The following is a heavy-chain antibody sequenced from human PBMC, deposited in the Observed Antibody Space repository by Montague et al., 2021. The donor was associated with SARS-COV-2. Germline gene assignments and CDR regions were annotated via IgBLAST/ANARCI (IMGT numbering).Heavy chain of an antibody. J-gene: IGHJ5*02. Sequence: SLRLSCAVSGFTFSNYWMHWVRQALGKGLEWVSRTNSDGRSTTYADSVKGRFTISRDNAKNTLFLQINSLRGEDTAVYYCVREVGMVVARTLGRLDPWGQETLVTVSS. V-gene: IGHV3-74*01. CDR2: TNSDGRST. CDR3: VREVGMVVARTLGRLDP. CDR1: GFTFSNYW. D-gene: IGHD6-19*01.